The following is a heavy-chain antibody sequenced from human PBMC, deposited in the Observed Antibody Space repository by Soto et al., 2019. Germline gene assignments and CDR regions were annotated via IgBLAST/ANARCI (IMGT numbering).Heavy chain of an antibody. CDR3: EGSWT. J-gene: IGHJ3*01. CDR1: GFTLKNYA. D-gene: IGHD5-12*01. CDR2: ISGSGDRT. Sequence: EVQLLESGGGLVQPGGSLRLSCGGSGFTLKNYAMSWVRQAPGKGLEWGAWISGSGDRTYYADSVKGRFTISKDSSKNTLWLEMNSLRAEDSAVYHCEGSWTWGQGTMVTVSS. V-gene: IGHV3-23*01.